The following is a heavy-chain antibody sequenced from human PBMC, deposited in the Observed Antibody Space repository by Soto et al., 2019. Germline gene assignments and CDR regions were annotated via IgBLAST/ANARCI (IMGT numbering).Heavy chain of an antibody. CDR2: IKAYSGNT. J-gene: IGHJ4*02. V-gene: IGHV1-18*01. Sequence: QLQLVQSGPEAKKPGASVKVSCKASGYTFATSTISWLRQAPGQGPEWMGWIKAYSGNTNYAQKLQGRLTMTTDTSTSTAYMELRSLKPDDTAIYYCAIADYGDDDYWGQGTLVTVSS. CDR1: GYTFATST. CDR3: AIADYGDDDY. D-gene: IGHD4-17*01.